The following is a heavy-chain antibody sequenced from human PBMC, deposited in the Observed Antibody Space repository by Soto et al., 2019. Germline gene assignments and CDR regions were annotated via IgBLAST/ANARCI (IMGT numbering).Heavy chain of an antibody. CDR3: ARGYCSGGNCYSGMDV. V-gene: IGHV1-69*13. J-gene: IGHJ6*02. CDR1: GGTFSTHA. CDR2: IIPISGTT. Sequence: EASVKVSCKASGGTFSTHAIIWVRQAPGHGLEWMGAIIPISGTTYYTQNFQGRVTITADEPTSTAFMELGSLKSEDTAMFYCARGYCSGGNCYSGMDVWGQGTMVTVSS. D-gene: IGHD2-15*01.